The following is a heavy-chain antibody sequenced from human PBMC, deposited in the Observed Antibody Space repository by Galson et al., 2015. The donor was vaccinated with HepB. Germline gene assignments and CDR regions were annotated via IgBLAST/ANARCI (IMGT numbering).Heavy chain of an antibody. V-gene: IGHV1-69*13. CDR3: ARSQKGYYYDSSGYYYFDY. D-gene: IGHD3-22*01. J-gene: IGHJ4*02. CDR1: GGTFSSYA. Sequence: SVKVSCKASGGTFSSYAISWVRQAPGQGLEWMGGIIPIFGTANYAQKFQGRVTITADESTSTAYMELSSLRSEDTAVYYCARSQKGYYYDSSGYYYFDYWGQGTLVTVSS. CDR2: IIPIFGTA.